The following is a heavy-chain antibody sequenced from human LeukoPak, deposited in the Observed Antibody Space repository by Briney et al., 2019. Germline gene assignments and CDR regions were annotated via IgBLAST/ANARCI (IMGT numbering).Heavy chain of an antibody. CDR2: IYYSGTT. CDR3: ATTYDYPSGGYGY. V-gene: IGHV4-39*01. CDR1: GGSISSSSYH. Sequence: SETLSLTCTVSGGSISSSSYHWGWIRQPPGKGLEWIGSIYYSGTTYYNPSLKSRVTISVDTSKNQFSLKVSSVTAADTAVYYCATTYDYPSGGYGYWGHGSLVTVSS. J-gene: IGHJ4*01. D-gene: IGHD5-18*01.